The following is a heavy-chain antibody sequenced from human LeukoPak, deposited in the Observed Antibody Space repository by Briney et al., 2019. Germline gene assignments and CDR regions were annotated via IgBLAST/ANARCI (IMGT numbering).Heavy chain of an antibody. CDR1: GFTFSSYG. Sequence: GGSLRLSCAASGFTFSSYGIHWVRQAPGKGLEWVAFIRYDGSDEYYADSVKGRFTISRDNSENTLYLQMNSLRPEDTAVYYCAKGYSSSWYGGIIDYWGQGTLLTVSS. CDR3: AKGYSSSWYGGIIDY. V-gene: IGHV3-30*02. J-gene: IGHJ4*02. CDR2: IRYDGSDE. D-gene: IGHD6-13*01.